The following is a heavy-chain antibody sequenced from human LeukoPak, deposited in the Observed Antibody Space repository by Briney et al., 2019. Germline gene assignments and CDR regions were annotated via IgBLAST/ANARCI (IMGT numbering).Heavy chain of an antibody. D-gene: IGHD2-15*01. V-gene: IGHV4-59*01. CDR3: ARGIKGIFYY. J-gene: IGHJ4*02. Sequence: SSETLSLTCTVSGGSISSYYWSWIRQPPGKGLEWIGYIYNSGSTNYNPSLKSRVTISVDTSKNQFSLKLSSVTAADTAVYYCARGIKGIFYYWGQGTLVTVSS. CDR1: GGSISSYY. CDR2: IYNSGST.